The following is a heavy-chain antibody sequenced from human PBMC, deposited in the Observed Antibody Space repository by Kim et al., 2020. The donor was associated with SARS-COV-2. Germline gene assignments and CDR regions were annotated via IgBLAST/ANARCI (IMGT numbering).Heavy chain of an antibody. CDR2: VYQRGKT. D-gene: IGHD2-8*01. J-gene: IGHJ4*02. Sequence: SETLSLTCTVSDDSIRESYWLFFFLFLSFLGLEWIGEVYQRGKTNYNPSLRSRIAISIVQSKGQFSLKMTSVTAADTAVYYCARHKRGVNAFDYWGQGTLVAVSS. CDR1: DDSIRESYW. V-gene: IGHV4-4*02. CDR3: ARHKRGVNAFDY.